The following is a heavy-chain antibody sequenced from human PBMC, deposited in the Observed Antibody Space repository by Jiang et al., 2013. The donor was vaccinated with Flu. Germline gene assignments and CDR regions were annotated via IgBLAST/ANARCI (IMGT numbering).Heavy chain of an antibody. V-gene: IGHV1-69*04. CDR3: ARAKTGGGYIDY. CDR2: IIPILGIA. D-gene: IGHD7-27*01. J-gene: IGHJ4*02. CDR1: GGTFSSYA. Sequence: GAEVKKPGSSVKVSCKASGGTFSSYAISWVRQAPGQGLEWMGRIIPILGIANYAQKFQGRVTITADKSTSTAYMELSSLRSEDTAVYYCARAKTGGGYIDYWGQGTLVTVSS.